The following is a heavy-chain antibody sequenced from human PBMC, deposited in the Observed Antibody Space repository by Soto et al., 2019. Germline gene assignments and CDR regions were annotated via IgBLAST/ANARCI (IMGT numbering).Heavy chain of an antibody. CDR3: SRGYPPRAQLGHLPWAF. V-gene: IGHV1-46*03. Sequence: QVQLVQSGAEVMQPGASVKVSCKASGYTFTSYYIQWVRQAPGQGLEWRGIINPSGGSTNYAQMFQGRVSMTRDTDTITVYMEMSTLRSEDKYIHYCSRGYPPRAQLGHLPWAFWGQGTLVTVSS. CDR2: INPSGGST. J-gene: IGHJ4*02. D-gene: IGHD1-1*01. CDR1: GYTFTSYY.